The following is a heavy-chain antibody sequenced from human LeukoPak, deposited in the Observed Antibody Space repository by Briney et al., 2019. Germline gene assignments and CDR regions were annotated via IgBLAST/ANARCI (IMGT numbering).Heavy chain of an antibody. CDR1: GYTFTNYW. Sequence: PGESLKISCKGPGYTFTNYWIGWVRQMPGKGLEWMGIIDPGDSDTRYSPSFQGQVTISADKSISTAYLQWSSLKASDTAMYYYARGTGYKMFDYWGQGTLVTVSS. V-gene: IGHV5-51*01. J-gene: IGHJ4*02. CDR3: ARGTGYKMFDY. CDR2: IDPGDSDT. D-gene: IGHD5-24*01.